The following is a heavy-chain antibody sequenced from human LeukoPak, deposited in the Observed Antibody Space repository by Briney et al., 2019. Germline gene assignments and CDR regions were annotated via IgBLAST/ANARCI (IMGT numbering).Heavy chain of an antibody. CDR1: GGSFSGYY. CDR3: ASSGLWLAPYYYGMDV. D-gene: IGHD6-19*01. Sequence: PSETLSLTCAVYGGSFSGYYWSWIRQPPGKGLEWIGEINHSGSTNYNPSLKSRVTISVDTSKNHFSLKLSSVTAADTAVYYCASSGLWLAPYYYGMDVWGQGTTVTVSS. V-gene: IGHV4-34*01. J-gene: IGHJ6*02. CDR2: INHSGST.